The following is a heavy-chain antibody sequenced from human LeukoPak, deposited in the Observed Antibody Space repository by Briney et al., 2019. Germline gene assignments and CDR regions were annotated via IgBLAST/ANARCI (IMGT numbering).Heavy chain of an antibody. Sequence: SETLSLTCTVSGGSISSSTYYWGWIRQPPGKGLEWIGNIYHSGTTYYNPSLKSRATISVDTSKNQFSLKLSSVTAADTAVYYCVRGRYSSGWFKDKNWFDPWGQGIPVTVSS. CDR3: VRGRYSSGWFKDKNWFDP. D-gene: IGHD6-19*01. J-gene: IGHJ5*02. CDR2: IYHSGTT. V-gene: IGHV4-39*07. CDR1: GGSISSSTYY.